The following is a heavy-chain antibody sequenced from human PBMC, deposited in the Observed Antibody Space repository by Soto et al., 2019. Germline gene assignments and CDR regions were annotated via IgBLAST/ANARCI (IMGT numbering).Heavy chain of an antibody. D-gene: IGHD3-3*01. J-gene: IGHJ6*02. CDR3: ARGNDFWSGYSYYYYGMDV. V-gene: IGHV1-69*13. Sequence: SVKVSCKASGGTLSSYAISRVRQAPGQGLEWMGGIIPIFGTANYAQKFQGRVTITAGESTSTAYMELSSLRSEDTAVYYCARGNDFWSGYSYYYYGMDVWGQGTTVTVSS. CDR2: IIPIFGTA. CDR1: GGTLSSYA.